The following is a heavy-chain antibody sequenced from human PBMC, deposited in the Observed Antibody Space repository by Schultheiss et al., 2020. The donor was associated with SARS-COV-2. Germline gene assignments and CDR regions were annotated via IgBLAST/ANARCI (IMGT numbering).Heavy chain of an antibody. V-gene: IGHV3-23*01. CDR1: GFTFSSYG. D-gene: IGHD6-6*01. CDR3: AAYSSSSFYWYFDL. J-gene: IGHJ2*01. CDR2: ISGSGGST. Sequence: GGSLRLSCAASGFTFSSYGMHWVRQAPGKGLEWVSAISGSGGSTYYADSVKGRFTISRDNSKNTLYLQMNSLRAEDTAVYYCAAYSSSSFYWYFDLWGRGTLVTVSS.